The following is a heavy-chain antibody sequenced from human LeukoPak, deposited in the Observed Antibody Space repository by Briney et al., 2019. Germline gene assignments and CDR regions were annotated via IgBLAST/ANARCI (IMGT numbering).Heavy chain of an antibody. Sequence: GGSLRLSCAASGFTFSNYWLIWFRQAPGRGLEWVAHKKEDGNEIKYVDSVKGRFTISTDNTKNSLYLQMNSLRAEDTAVYYCARGLGYLTDYWGQGTLVTVSS. CDR1: GFTFSNYW. D-gene: IGHD3-9*01. V-gene: IGHV3-7*04. J-gene: IGHJ4*02. CDR2: KKEDGNEI. CDR3: ARGLGYLTDY.